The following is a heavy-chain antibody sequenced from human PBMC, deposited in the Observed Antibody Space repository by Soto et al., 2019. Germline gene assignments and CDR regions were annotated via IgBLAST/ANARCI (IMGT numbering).Heavy chain of an antibody. CDR2: INHSGST. CDR1: GGSFSGYY. CDR3: ARGPRGIQLWLKGYFDY. V-gene: IGHV4-34*01. D-gene: IGHD5-18*01. Sequence: SETLSLTCAVYGGSFSGYYWSLIRQPPGKGLEWIGEINHSGSTNYNPSLKSRVTISVDTSKNQFSLKLSSVTAADTAVYYCARGPRGIQLWLKGYFDYWGQGTLVTVSS. J-gene: IGHJ4*02.